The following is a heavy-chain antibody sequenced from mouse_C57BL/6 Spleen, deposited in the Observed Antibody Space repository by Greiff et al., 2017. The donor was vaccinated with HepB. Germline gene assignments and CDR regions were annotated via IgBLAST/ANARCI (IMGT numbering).Heavy chain of an antibody. J-gene: IGHJ3*01. V-gene: IGHV1-76*01. CDR1: GYTFTDYY. D-gene: IGHD4-1*01. CDR2: IYPGSGNT. Sequence: QVQLQQSGAELVRPGASVKLSCKASGYTFTDYYINWVKQRPGQGLEWIARIYPGSGNTYYNEKFKGKATLTAEKSSSTAYMQLSSLTSEDSAVYFCARGLTGTLLFAYWGQGTLVTVSA. CDR3: ARGLTGTLLFAY.